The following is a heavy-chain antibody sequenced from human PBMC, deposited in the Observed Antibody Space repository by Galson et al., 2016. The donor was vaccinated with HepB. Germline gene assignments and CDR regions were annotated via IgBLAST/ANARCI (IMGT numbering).Heavy chain of an antibody. D-gene: IGHD1-26*01. CDR2: IKEDGSQK. CDR3: ARAGGVPNGYALDM. V-gene: IGHV3-7*04. CDR1: GFTFNSHW. Sequence: SLRLSCAVSGFTFNSHWMTWIRPAPGQGLEWVAKIKEDGSQKYYVDSVQGRFTISRDTAKNSLYLQMNSLRAEDTAVYYCARAGGVPNGYALDMWGQGTKVSVSS. J-gene: IGHJ3*02.